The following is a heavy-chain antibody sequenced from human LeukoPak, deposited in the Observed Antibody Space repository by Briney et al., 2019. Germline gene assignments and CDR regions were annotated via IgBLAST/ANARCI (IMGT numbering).Heavy chain of an antibody. V-gene: IGHV3-21*01. Sequence: GGSLRLSCAASGFTFSTYSMNWVRQAPGKGLEWVACISSRSNYIHYADSVKGRFTISRDNAKNSLYLQMNSLRAGDTAVYYCARGPTIVVVPAAINVWGQGTTVTVSS. CDR1: GFTFSTYS. CDR3: ARGPTIVVVPAAINV. CDR2: ISSRSNYI. D-gene: IGHD2-2*01. J-gene: IGHJ6*02.